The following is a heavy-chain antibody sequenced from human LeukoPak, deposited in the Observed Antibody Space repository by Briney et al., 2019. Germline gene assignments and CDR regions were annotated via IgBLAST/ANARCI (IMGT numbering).Heavy chain of an antibody. V-gene: IGHV3-33*01. D-gene: IGHD3-3*01. J-gene: IGHJ4*02. CDR2: IWYDGSNK. CDR3: ASVDFWSGYHFDY. CDR1: GFTFSTYG. Sequence: GGSLRLSRAASGFTFSTYGMHWVRQAPGKGLEWVAVIWYDGSNKYYADSVKGRFTISRDNPKNTLYLQMNSLRAEDTAVYYCASVDFWSGYHFDYWGQGTLVTVSS.